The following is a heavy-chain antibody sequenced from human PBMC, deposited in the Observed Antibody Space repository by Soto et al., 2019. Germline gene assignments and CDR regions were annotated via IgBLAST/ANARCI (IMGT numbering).Heavy chain of an antibody. V-gene: IGHV3-30-3*01. CDR1: GFTFSSYV. CDR2: ISQDGSHE. Sequence: HPGGSLRLSCAASGFTFSSYVMHWVRQAPGKGLEWVALISQDGSHEYYADSVKGRFSISRDNSKNTLSLQMNSLRGGDTALYSSATARCTATPCSTPPPHWLDPCGQGTLVTVSS. J-gene: IGHJ5*02. D-gene: IGHD2-8*02. CDR3: ATARCTATPCSTPPPHWLDP.